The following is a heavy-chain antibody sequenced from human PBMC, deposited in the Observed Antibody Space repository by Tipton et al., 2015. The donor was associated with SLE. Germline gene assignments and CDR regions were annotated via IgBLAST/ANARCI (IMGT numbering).Heavy chain of an antibody. D-gene: IGHD3-10*01. CDR3: ASLYDSGGMDV. CDR2: IYHSGST. J-gene: IGHJ6*02. V-gene: IGHV4-38-2*01. Sequence: LSCAVSGYSISSGYYWGWIRQPPGKGLEWIGNIYHSGSTYYNPSLKSRVTMSVDTSKNQFSLKLRTVTAADTAVYYCASLYDSGGMDVWGQGTTATVSS. CDR1: GYSISSGYY.